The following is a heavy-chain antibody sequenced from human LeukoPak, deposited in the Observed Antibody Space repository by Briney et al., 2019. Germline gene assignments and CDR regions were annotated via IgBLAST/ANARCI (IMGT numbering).Heavy chain of an antibody. CDR1: GYTFTSYY. Sequence: ASVKVSCKASGYTFTSYYTHWVRQAPGQGLEWMGIINPSGGSTSYAQKFQGRVTMTRDMSTSTVYMELSSLRSEDTAVYYCARGKTTVTTAHDAFDIWGQGTMVTVSS. J-gene: IGHJ3*02. D-gene: IGHD4-17*01. CDR2: INPSGGST. CDR3: ARGKTTVTTAHDAFDI. V-gene: IGHV1-46*01.